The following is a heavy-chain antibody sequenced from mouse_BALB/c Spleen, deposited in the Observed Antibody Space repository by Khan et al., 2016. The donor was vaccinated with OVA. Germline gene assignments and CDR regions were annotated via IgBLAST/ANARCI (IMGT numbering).Heavy chain of an antibody. CDR3: ARQGYGGGFAY. V-gene: IGHV5-6*01. D-gene: IGHD1-1*01. J-gene: IGHJ3*01. CDR2: IISGDIYT. CDR1: GFTFSSYG. Sequence: EVELVESGGDLVKPGESLKLSCAASGFTFSSYGMSWVRQTPDKRLEWVAIIISGDIYTYYPDSVKGRFTISRDNAKNTLYLQMSSLKSEDTAMYYCARQGYGGGFAYWGQGTLVTVSA.